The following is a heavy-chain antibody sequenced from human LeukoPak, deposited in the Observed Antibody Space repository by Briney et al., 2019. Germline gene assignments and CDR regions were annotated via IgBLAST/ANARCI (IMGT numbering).Heavy chain of an antibody. CDR3: ARSENSAVAGDTNFDY. V-gene: IGHV3-48*03. CDR1: GLIFSSYQ. Sequence: GGSLRLSCAASGLIFSSYQMNWVRQAPGKGLEWISHISDIGATIYYADSVKGRFTISRDNAKNLLFLQMNSLRAEDTAVYYCARSENSAVAGDTNFDYWGQGTLVTVSS. CDR2: ISDIGATI. J-gene: IGHJ4*02. D-gene: IGHD6-19*01.